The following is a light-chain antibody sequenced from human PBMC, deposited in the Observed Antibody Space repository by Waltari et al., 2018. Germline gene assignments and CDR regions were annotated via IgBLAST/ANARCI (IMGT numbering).Light chain of an antibody. CDR3: AAWDDKLGGRWE. V-gene: IGLV1-47*01. Sequence: QSVLTQPPSASGTPGQRVTISCSGSSSNIGSNVVNWYQQVPGTTPKLLIYRNDQRPSGVPDRFSGSKSGTSASLAISGIRSEDEADYYCAAWDDKLGGRWEFGGGTKLTVL. CDR2: RND. J-gene: IGLJ2*01. CDR1: SSNIGSNV.